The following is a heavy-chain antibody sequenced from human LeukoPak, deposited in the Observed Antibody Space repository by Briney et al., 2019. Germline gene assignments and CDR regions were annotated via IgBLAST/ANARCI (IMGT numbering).Heavy chain of an antibody. Sequence: SQTLSLTCTVSGGSISSGDYYWSWIRQPPGKGLEWIGYIYYSGSTYYNPSLKSRVTISVDTSKNQFSLKLSTVTAADTAVYYCARDAMVRGVISMYYYYYGMDVWGQGTTVTVSS. J-gene: IGHJ6*02. CDR2: IYYSGST. CDR3: ARDAMVRGVISMYYYYYGMDV. D-gene: IGHD3-10*01. V-gene: IGHV4-30-4*01. CDR1: GGSISSGDYY.